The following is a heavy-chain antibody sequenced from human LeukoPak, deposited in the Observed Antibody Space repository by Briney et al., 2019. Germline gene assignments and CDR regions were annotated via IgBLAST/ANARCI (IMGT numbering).Heavy chain of an antibody. CDR1: GGSISSYY. CDR2: IYTSGST. J-gene: IGHJ4*02. CDR3: AREKYSSSWYIDY. D-gene: IGHD6-13*01. V-gene: IGHV4-4*07. Sequence: SETLSLTCTVSGGSISSYYWSWLRQPAGKGLEWIGRIYTSGSTNYNPSLKSRVTMSVDTSKNQFSLKLSSVTAADTAVYYCAREKYSSSWYIDYWGQGTLVTVSS.